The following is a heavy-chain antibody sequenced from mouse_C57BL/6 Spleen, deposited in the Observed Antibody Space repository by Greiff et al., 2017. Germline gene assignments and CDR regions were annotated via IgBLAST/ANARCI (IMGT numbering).Heavy chain of an antibody. J-gene: IGHJ3*01. CDR3: ARGYYGSSSMAY. Sequence: EVKLLESVAELVRPGASVTLSCTASGFNIKNTYMHWVKQRPEQGLEWIGRIYPANGNTKYAPKFPGKATITADTSSNTSYLQLSSLKSEDTASYYSARGYYGSSSMAYWGQGTLVTVSA. D-gene: IGHD1-1*01. CDR1: GFNIKNTY. CDR2: IYPANGNT. V-gene: IGHV14-3*01.